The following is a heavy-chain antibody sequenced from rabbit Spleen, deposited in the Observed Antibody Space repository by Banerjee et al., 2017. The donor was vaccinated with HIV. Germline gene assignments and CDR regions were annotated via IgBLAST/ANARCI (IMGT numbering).Heavy chain of an antibody. V-gene: IGHV1S40*01. CDR2: ITFGSIGRT. D-gene: IGHD2-1*01. CDR1: GFDFRSDNY. CDR3: ARGSAAMTMVITGYYLNL. Sequence: QSLEESGGGLVQPEGSLTLTCKASGFDFRSDNYMCWVRQTPGKGLEWIGCITFGSIGRTAYATWAKGRFTISKTSSTTVTLQMTSLTAADTATYFCARGSAAMTMVITGYYLNLWGPGTLVTVS. J-gene: IGHJ4*01.